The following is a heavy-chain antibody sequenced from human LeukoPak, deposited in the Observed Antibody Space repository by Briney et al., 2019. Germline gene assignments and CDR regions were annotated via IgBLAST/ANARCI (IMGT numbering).Heavy chain of an antibody. V-gene: IGHV3-11*01. CDR3: ARDPGWELPRRYFDY. CDR1: GFTFSDYY. CDR2: ISSSGSTI. D-gene: IGHD1-26*01. Sequence: GGSLRLSCAASGFTFSDYYMSWIRQAPGKGLEWVSYISSSGSTIYYADSVKGRFTISRDNAKNSLYLQMNSLRAEDTAVYYCARDPGWELPRRYFDYWGQGTLVTVSS. J-gene: IGHJ4*02.